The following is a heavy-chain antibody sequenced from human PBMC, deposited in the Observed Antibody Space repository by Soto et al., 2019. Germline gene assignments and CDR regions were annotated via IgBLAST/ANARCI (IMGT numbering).Heavy chain of an antibody. CDR2: VSRAGINE. D-gene: IGHD2-2*01. CDR1: GSSFGTYA. V-gene: IGHV3-30-3*01. Sequence: SCSASGSSFGTYARQWVREAPRKGLKSVAIVSRAGINEYYADCVKSRFIISRDNSKNTRYMQMTSLRAEDTALYYSARESIPAAIIDNYYGIDVWGQGTTVTVSS. CDR3: ARESIPAAIIDNYYGIDV. J-gene: IGHJ6*02.